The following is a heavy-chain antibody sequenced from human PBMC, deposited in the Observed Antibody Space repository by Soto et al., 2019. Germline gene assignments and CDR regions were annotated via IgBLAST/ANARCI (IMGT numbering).Heavy chain of an antibody. CDR1: GFTVSSNY. V-gene: IGHV3-66*01. CDR3: ATSYQPGDTYKLDAFDI. D-gene: IGHD4-17*01. J-gene: IGHJ3*02. Sequence: EVQLVESGGGLVQPGGSLRLSCAASGFTVSSNYMSWVRQAPGKGLEWVSVIYSGGSTYYADSVKGRFTISRDNSKNTLYLQMNSLRAEDTAVYYCATSYQPGDTYKLDAFDIWGQGTMVTVSS. CDR2: IYSGGST.